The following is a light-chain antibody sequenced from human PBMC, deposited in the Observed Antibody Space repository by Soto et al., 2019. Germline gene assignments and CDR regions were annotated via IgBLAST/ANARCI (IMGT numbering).Light chain of an antibody. V-gene: IGKV1-39*01. CDR2: AAS. Sequence: DIQMTQSPSSLSASVGDRVTITCRASQSISSYLNWYQQKPGKAPKLLIYAASSLHSGVPSRFSGSGSGTDFTLTISSLQPEDFANYYCQQSYSTPRAYTFGQGTKLEIK. CDR3: QQSYSTPRAYT. CDR1: QSISSY. J-gene: IGKJ2*01.